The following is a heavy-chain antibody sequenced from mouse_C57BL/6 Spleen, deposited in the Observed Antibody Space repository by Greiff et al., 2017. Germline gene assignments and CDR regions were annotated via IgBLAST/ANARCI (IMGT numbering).Heavy chain of an antibody. CDR1: GYAFSSSW. CDR2: IYPGDGDT. J-gene: IGHJ2*01. D-gene: IGHD1-1*01. V-gene: IGHV1-82*01. CDR3: ARSTTVVATDY. Sequence: QVQLQPSGPELVKPGASVKISCKASGYAFSSSWMNWVKQRPGKGLEWIGRIYPGDGDTNYNGKFKGKATLTADKSSSTAYMQLSSLTSEDSAVYFCARSTTVVATDYWGQGTTLTVSS.